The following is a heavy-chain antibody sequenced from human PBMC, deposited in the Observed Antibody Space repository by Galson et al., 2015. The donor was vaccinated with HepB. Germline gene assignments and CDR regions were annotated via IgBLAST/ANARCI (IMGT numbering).Heavy chain of an antibody. D-gene: IGHD6-19*01. J-gene: IGHJ4*02. CDR3: VKGWSSGWYFFDY. Sequence: SLRLSCAASGFTFSTHTMHWVRQAPGKGLQYVSGISSNGEFTSYADSVKGRFTVSRDNSRNTLFLQMSSLRAEDTAVYYCVKGWSSGWYFFDYWGQGTLVTVSS. CDR2: ISSNGEFT. CDR1: GFTFSTHT. V-gene: IGHV3-64D*06.